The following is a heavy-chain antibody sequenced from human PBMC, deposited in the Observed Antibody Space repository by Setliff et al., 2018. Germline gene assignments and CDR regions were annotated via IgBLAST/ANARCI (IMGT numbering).Heavy chain of an antibody. D-gene: IGHD3-10*01. J-gene: IGHJ6*02. Sequence: SSETLSLTCTVSGGSISSGSYYWSWIRQPAGKGLEWIGRIYTSGSTNYNPSLKSRVTISVDTSENQFFLEITSVTAADTAIYYCARDLGFGPLYRYGSGYGMDVWGQGTTVTVSS. CDR3: ARDLGFGPLYRYGSGYGMDV. V-gene: IGHV4-61*02. CDR1: GGSISSGSYY. CDR2: IYTSGST.